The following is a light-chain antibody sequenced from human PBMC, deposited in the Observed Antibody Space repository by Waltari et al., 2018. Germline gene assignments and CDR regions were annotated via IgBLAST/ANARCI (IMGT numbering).Light chain of an antibody. Sequence: SYVLTQPPSVSVAPGQTARITCGGDKIGGKSVHWYQQRPGQAPVLVVYDDKDRPSGIPERFSGSNSGNTATLIINRVEAGDEADYYCQVWDDNTDHQVFGGGTELTVL. CDR2: DDK. CDR1: KIGGKS. CDR3: QVWDDNTDHQV. J-gene: IGLJ3*02. V-gene: IGLV3-21*02.